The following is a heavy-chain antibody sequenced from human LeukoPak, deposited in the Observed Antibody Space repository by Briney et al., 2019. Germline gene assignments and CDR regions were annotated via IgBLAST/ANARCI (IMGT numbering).Heavy chain of an antibody. V-gene: IGHV1-2*06. CDR1: GYTFTAYY. Sequence: ASAKVSCKASGYTFTAYYIHWVRQAPGQGLEWMGRINPNSGGTNYAQKFQDRVTMTRDTSISTAYMELSRLRSDDTAVYYCARGDIVVVLAAIDYYYYGMDVWGQGTTVTVSS. CDR3: ARGDIVVVLAAIDYYYYGMDV. CDR2: INPNSGGT. J-gene: IGHJ6*02. D-gene: IGHD2-2*01.